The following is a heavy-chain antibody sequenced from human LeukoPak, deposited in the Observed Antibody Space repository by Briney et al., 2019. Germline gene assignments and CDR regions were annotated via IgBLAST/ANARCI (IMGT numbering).Heavy chain of an antibody. CDR2: IYYSGST. J-gene: IGHJ4*02. CDR1: GGSISSYY. Sequence: SETLSLTYTVSGGSISSYYWSWIRQPPGKGLEWIGYIYYSGSTNYNPSLKSRVTISVDTSKNQFSLKLSSVTAAYTAVYYCASFRGYSYGYVWGQGTLVTVSS. CDR3: ASFRGYSYGYV. V-gene: IGHV4-59*01. D-gene: IGHD5-18*01.